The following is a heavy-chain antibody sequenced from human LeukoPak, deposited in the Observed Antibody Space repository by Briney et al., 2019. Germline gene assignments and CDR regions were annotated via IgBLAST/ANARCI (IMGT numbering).Heavy chain of an antibody. CDR1: RYTLTSYY. V-gene: IGHV1-46*01. J-gene: IGHJ6*02. CDR3: ARDRDTMVRGVIITNYYYYGMDV. CDR2: INPSGGSP. D-gene: IGHD3-10*01. Sequence: ASVKDSCKAPRYTLTSYYTHWVRPAPEQGLEWMAIINPSGGSPSYAQKVQGRVTMNRDTSTSTVYMELSSLRSEDTAVYYCARDRDTMVRGVIITNYYYYGMDVWGQGTTVTVSS.